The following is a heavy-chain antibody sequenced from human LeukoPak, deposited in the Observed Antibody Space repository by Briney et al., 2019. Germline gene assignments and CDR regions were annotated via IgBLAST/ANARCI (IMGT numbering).Heavy chain of an antibody. CDR1: GASVSSGSYY. V-gene: IGHV4-31*03. CDR3: ARENYYDSSGYTPEFDY. CDR2: IYYSGST. D-gene: IGHD3-22*01. J-gene: IGHJ4*02. Sequence: SETLSLTCNVSGASVSSGSYYWSWIRQHPGKGLEWIGYIYYSGSTYYNPSLKSRVTISVDTSKNQFSLKLSSVTAADTAVYYCARENYYDSSGYTPEFDYWGQGTLVTVSS.